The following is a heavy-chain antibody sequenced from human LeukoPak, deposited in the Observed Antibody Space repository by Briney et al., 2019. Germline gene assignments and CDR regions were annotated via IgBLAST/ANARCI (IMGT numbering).Heavy chain of an antibody. CDR2: IKQDASET. J-gene: IGHJ3*02. V-gene: IGHV3-7*01. Sequence: PGGSLRLSCAASGFTFSSYWMSWVRQAPGKGLEWMAGIKQDASETRYVDSVKGRFTILRDNTETSLFLHMNSLRAEDTAVYYCARYGLGDTFDIWGHGTVVTVSS. CDR3: ARYGLGDTFDI. D-gene: IGHD4-17*01. CDR1: GFTFSSYW.